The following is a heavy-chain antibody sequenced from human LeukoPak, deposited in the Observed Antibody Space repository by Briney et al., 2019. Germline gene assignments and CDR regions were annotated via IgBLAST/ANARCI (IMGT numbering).Heavy chain of an antibody. CDR2: ISSSSSTI. V-gene: IGHV3-48*04. CDR1: GFTFSSYS. CDR3: ASCRSSGWYGAFDI. J-gene: IGHJ3*02. D-gene: IGHD6-19*01. Sequence: GGSLRLSCAASGFTFSSYSMNWVRQAPGKGLEWVSYISSSSSTIYYADSVKGRFTVSRDNAKNSLYLQMNSLRAEDTAVYYCASCRSSGWYGAFDIWGQGTMVTVSS.